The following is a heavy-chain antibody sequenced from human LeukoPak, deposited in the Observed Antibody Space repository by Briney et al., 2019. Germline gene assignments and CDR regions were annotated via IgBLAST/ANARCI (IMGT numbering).Heavy chain of an antibody. V-gene: IGHV4-39*07. CDR2: IYYTGRT. Sequence: PSEPLSLTCTVSRGSVSSSTYYWSWVRQPPGKGLEWIASIYYTGRTYYNPSLKSRVTISLDMSKNEFFLTMTSVTAADTAVYFCTAEKNGSPHYWGQGTQVTVSS. CDR1: RGSVSSSTYY. D-gene: IGHD2-8*01. CDR3: TAEKNGSPHY. J-gene: IGHJ4*02.